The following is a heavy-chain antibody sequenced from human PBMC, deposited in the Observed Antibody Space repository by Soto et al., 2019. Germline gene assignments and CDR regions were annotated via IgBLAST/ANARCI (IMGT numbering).Heavy chain of an antibody. V-gene: IGHV4-39*01. D-gene: IGHD3-3*01. Sequence: SETLSLTCTVSGGSISSSSYYWGWIRQPPGKGLEWIGSIYYSGSTYYNPSLKSRVTISVDTSKNQFSLKLSSVTAADTAVYYCASGARTSYYDFWSGYYELGVPGWLMDVWGKGTTVTVSS. CDR2: IYYSGST. CDR3: ASGARTSYYDFWSGYYELGVPGWLMDV. CDR1: GGSISSSSYY. J-gene: IGHJ6*03.